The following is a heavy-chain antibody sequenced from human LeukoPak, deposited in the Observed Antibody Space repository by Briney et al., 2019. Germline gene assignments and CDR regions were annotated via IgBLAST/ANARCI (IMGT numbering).Heavy chain of an antibody. J-gene: IGHJ4*02. V-gene: IGHV3-48*02. CDR3: ARGRLDWDYYFDY. D-gene: IGHD3-9*01. Sequence: GGSLRLSCAASGFTFSSYSMNWVRQAPGKGLEWVSYISSSSSTIYYADSMKGRFTISRDNAKNSLYLQMNSLRDEDTAVYYCARGRLDWDYYFDYWGQGTLVTVSS. CDR1: GFTFSSYS. CDR2: ISSSSSTI.